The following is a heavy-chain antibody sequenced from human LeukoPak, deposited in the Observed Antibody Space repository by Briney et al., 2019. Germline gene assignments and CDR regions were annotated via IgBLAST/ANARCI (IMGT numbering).Heavy chain of an antibody. CDR2: ISWNSGSI. CDR3: AKDSSVAGTVSFDY. D-gene: IGHD6-19*01. J-gene: IGHJ4*02. CDR1: GFTFDDYA. Sequence: GRSLRLSCAASGFTFDDYAMQWVRQAPGKGLEWVSGISWNSGSIGYADSVKGRFTISRDNAKNSLYLQMNSLRAEDTALYYCAKDSSVAGTVSFDYWGQGTLVTVSS. V-gene: IGHV3-9*01.